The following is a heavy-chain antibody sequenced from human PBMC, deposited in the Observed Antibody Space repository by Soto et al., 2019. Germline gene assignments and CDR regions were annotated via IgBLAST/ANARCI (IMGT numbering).Heavy chain of an antibody. CDR2: ISSSSSTI. CDR1: GFTFSSYS. J-gene: IGHJ4*02. D-gene: IGHD3-22*01. CDR3: AGEGYYDSSGYYRSY. Sequence: GGSLRLSCAASGFTFSSYSMNWVRQAPGKGLEWVSYISSSSSTIYYADSVKGRFTISRDNAKNSLYLQMNSLRAEDTAVYYCAGEGYYDSSGYYRSYWGQGTLVTVSS. V-gene: IGHV3-48*01.